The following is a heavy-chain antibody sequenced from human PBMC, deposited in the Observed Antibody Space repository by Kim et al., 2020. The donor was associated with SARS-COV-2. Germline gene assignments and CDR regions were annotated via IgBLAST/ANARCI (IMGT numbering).Heavy chain of an antibody. V-gene: IGHV3-30*01. J-gene: IGHJ4*02. D-gene: IGHD3-10*01. CDR3: ARDRGGSGNYLDF. Sequence: YFADSVEGRFTISRDDSTYTLYLQMNNLRAEDTALYYCARDRGGSGNYLDFWGQGTQVTLSS.